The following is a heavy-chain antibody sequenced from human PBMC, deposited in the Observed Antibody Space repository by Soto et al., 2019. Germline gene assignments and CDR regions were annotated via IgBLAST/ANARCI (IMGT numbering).Heavy chain of an antibody. J-gene: IGHJ6*03. CDR3: AREEAAGTIYYMDV. D-gene: IGHD6-13*01. V-gene: IGHV3-33*01. CDR1: GFTFSSYG. Sequence: GGSLRLSCAASGFTFSSYGMHWVRQAPGKGLEWVAVIWYDGSNKYYADSVKGRFTISRDNSKNTLYLQMNSLRAEDTAVYYCAREEAAGTIYYMDVWGKGTTVTVSS. CDR2: IWYDGSNK.